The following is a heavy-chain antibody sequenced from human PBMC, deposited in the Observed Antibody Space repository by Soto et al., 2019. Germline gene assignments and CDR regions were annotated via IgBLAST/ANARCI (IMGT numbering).Heavy chain of an antibody. Sequence: ASVEVSCTASGYMFYRNGIGWGRQAPGQGPEWMAWINVYNEKTDYAQKFQGRVTLTSDTSTSTAYMELRSLRSDDTAVYYCARVPGPVGVVRFRLDPWG. V-gene: IGHV1-18*04. CDR2: INVYNEKT. CDR1: GYMFYRNG. J-gene: IGHJ5*02. CDR3: ARVPGPVGVVRFRLDP. D-gene: IGHD3-3*01.